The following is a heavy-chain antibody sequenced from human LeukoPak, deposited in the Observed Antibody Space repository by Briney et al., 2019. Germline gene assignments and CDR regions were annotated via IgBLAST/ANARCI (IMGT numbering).Heavy chain of an antibody. CDR1: GFIFSDYG. CDR2: IYSGGST. V-gene: IGHV3-53*01. J-gene: IGHJ4*02. D-gene: IGHD6-13*01. CDR3: ARVYSSSWYLGY. Sequence: GGSLRLSCAASGFIFSDYGMHWVRQAPGKGLEWVSVIYSGGSTYYADSVKGRFTISRDNSKNTLYLQMNSLRAEDTAVYYCARVYSSSWYLGYWGQGTLVTVSS.